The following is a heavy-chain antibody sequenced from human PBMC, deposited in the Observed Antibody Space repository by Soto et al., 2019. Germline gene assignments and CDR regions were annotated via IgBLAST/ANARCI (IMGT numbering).Heavy chain of an antibody. CDR2: ISYDGSNK. V-gene: IGHV3-30*18. CDR1: GFTFSSYG. D-gene: IGHD3-3*01. Sequence: GGSXRLSCAASGFTFSSYGMHWVRKAPGKGLEWVAVISYDGSNKYYADSVKGRFTISRDNSKNTLYLQMNSLRAEDTAVYYCAKDLRFLEWLPSPGGFDPWGQGTLVTVSS. CDR3: AKDLRFLEWLPSPGGFDP. J-gene: IGHJ5*02.